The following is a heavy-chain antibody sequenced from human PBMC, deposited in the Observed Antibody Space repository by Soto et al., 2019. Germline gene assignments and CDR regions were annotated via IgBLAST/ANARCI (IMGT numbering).Heavy chain of an antibody. Sequence: EVHLVESGGGLVKPGGSLRLSCAASGFTFSSYSMNWVRQAPGEGLEWVSSISDTSKYIYYADLVKGRFTISRDNAKNSLYLQMNSLRAEDTAVYYCARGDYGYYFEDWGQGTLATVSS. J-gene: IGHJ4*02. CDR3: ARGDYGYYFED. D-gene: IGHD4-17*01. CDR2: ISDTSKYI. CDR1: GFTFSSYS. V-gene: IGHV3-21*01.